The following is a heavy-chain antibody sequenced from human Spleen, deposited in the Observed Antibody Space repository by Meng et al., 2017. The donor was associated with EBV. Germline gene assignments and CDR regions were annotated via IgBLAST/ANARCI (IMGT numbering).Heavy chain of an antibody. V-gene: IGHV1-2*06. Sequence: QVQLMQSGAEVKKPGASVKVSCQASGYAFTDYYMYWVRQAPGQGLEWMGRINPKSGGTKYAQNFQGRVTMTRDTSISTAYMELSSLTSGDTAVYYCARGQDYFDSSDYNHYRSPFFDFWGQGTLVTVSS. CDR1: GYAFTDYY. CDR2: INPKSGGT. CDR3: ARGQDYFDSSDYNHYRSPFFDF. J-gene: IGHJ4*02. D-gene: IGHD3-22*01.